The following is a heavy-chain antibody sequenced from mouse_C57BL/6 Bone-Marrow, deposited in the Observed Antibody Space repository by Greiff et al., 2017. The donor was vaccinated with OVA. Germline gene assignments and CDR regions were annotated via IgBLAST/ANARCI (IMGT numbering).Heavy chain of an antibody. CDR3: ANYYGSSPFAY. J-gene: IGHJ3*01. CDR2: ISDGGSYT. CDR1: GFTFSSYA. V-gene: IGHV5-4*01. D-gene: IGHD1-1*01. Sequence: VQGVESGGGLVKPGGSLKLSCAASGFTFSSYAMSWVRQTPEKRLEWVATISDGGSYTCYPDNVKGRFTISRDNAKNNLYLQMSHLKSEDTAMYYCANYYGSSPFAYWGQGTLVTVSA.